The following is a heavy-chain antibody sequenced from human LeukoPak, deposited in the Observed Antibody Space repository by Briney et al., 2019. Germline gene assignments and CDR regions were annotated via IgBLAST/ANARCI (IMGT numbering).Heavy chain of an antibody. D-gene: IGHD6-19*01. V-gene: IGHV1-8*01. CDR3: AKTSGYSSGPNWFDP. J-gene: IGHJ5*02. CDR2: INPNSGNT. CDR1: GYSFTSYD. Sequence: GASVKVSCKASGYSFTSYDINWVRQATGQGLEWMGWINPNSGNTGYTQKFQGRVTMTRDTSISTAYMELSSLTSEDTAVYYCAKTSGYSSGPNWFDPWGQGTLVTISP.